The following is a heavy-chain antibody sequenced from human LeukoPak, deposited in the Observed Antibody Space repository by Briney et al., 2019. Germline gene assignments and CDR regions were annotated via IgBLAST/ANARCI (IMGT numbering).Heavy chain of an antibody. Sequence: SETLSLTCTVSGGSISSGGYYWSWIRQSPGKALEWIGYIQDSGSTYYNPSVKSRVTISEDTSKNQFSLKLSSVTAADTAVYYCARRIPVAGIFDYWAGEPWSPSPQ. J-gene: IGHJ4*02. D-gene: IGHD6-19*01. CDR2: IQDSGST. V-gene: IGHV4-31*03. CDR1: GGSISSGGYY. CDR3: ARRIPVAGIFDY.